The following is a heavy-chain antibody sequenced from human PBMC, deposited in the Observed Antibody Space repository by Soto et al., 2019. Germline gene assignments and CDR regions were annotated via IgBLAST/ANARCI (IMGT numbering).Heavy chain of an antibody. CDR2: IYYSGST. D-gene: IGHD2-15*01. Sequence: QVQLQESGPGLVKPSETLSLTCTVSGGSVSSGSYYWSWIRQPPGKGLEWIGYIYYSGSTNYNPSLKSRVSISVDTSKNQFSLKLSSVTAADTAVYYCAREGFGGYCSGCSCVLGATYFAYWGQGTLVTVSS. CDR3: AREGFGGYCSGCSCVLGATYFAY. V-gene: IGHV4-61*01. CDR1: GGSVSSGSYY. J-gene: IGHJ4*02.